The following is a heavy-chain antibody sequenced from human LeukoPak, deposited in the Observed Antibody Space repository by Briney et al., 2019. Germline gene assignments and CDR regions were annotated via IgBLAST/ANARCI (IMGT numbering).Heavy chain of an antibody. J-gene: IGHJ4*02. V-gene: IGHV3-48*01. CDR2: ISSSSSTI. D-gene: IGHD2-15*01. Sequence: GGSLRLSCAASGFTFSSYSMNWVRQAPGKGLEWVSYISSSSSTIYYADSVKGRFTISRDNAKNSLYLQMNSLRAEDTAVYYCARDRRSWSSAVVAATFAHWGQGTLVTVSS. CDR3: ARDRRSWSSAVVAATFAH. CDR1: GFTFSSYS.